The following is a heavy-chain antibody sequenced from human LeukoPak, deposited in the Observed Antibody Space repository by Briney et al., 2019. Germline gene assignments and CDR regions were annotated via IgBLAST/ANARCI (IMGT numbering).Heavy chain of an antibody. CDR2: FDPEDGET. CDR3: ASTTMVRGVIGLGYYYYGMDV. D-gene: IGHD3-10*01. Sequence: ASVKVSCKVSGYTLTELSMHWVRQAPGKGLEWMGGFDPEDGETIYAQKFQGRVTMTEDTSTDTAYMELSSLRSEDTAVYYCASTTMVRGVIGLGYYYYGMDVWGQGTTVTVSS. J-gene: IGHJ6*02. V-gene: IGHV1-24*01. CDR1: GYTLTELS.